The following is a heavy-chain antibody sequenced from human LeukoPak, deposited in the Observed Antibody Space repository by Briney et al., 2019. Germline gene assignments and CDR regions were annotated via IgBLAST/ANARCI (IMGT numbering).Heavy chain of an antibody. V-gene: IGHV4-31*03. CDR2: IYYSGST. CDR1: SGSITSGGYY. CDR3: ARDATDWNYELDY. D-gene: IGHD1-7*01. J-gene: IGHJ4*02. Sequence: TLSLTCTVSSGSITSGGYYWNWIRQHPGKGLEWIGYIYYSGSTFYNPSLKSRVTMSVDTSKNQFSLKLSSVTAADTAVYYCARDATDWNYELDYWGQGTLVTVSS.